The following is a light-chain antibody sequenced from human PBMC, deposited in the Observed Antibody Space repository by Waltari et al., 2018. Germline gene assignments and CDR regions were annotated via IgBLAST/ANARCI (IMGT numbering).Light chain of an antibody. Sequence: QSALTQPASVSGSPGQSITISCTGTSSDVGSYNLVSWYQQHPGKAPKLRIYEGRKRPSGVSNRFSCSKSGNTASLTISGLQAEDEADYYCCSYAGSSAYVFGTGTKVTVL. CDR1: SSDVGSYNL. V-gene: IGLV2-23*01. CDR2: EGR. CDR3: CSYAGSSAYV. J-gene: IGLJ1*01.